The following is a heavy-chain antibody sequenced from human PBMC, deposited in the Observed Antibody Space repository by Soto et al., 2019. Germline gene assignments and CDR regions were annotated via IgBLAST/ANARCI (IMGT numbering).Heavy chain of an antibody. V-gene: IGHV4-59*06. Sequence: SETLSLTCNVSGGSINGYYWSWIRQHPGKGLEWIAYIFYGGSTYYNPSLKSRVAISIDTSKNQFSLNLRSVTAADTAVYYCAGEYYHVLTAHQWFEPLGQGTPVTVSS. D-gene: IGHD3-9*01. J-gene: IGHJ5*02. CDR3: AGEYYHVLTAHQWFEP. CDR1: GGSINGYY. CDR2: IFYGGST.